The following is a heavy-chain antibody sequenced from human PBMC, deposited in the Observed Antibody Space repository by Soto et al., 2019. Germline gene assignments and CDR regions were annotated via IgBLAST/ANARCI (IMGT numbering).Heavy chain of an antibody. CDR1: GFTFSSHA. CDR2: ISYDGINK. J-gene: IGHJ4*02. CDR3: ASSGY. Sequence: QVQLVESGGGVVQPGRSLRLCCAASGFTFSSHAMHWVRQAPGKGLEWVAVISYDGINKYYADSVKGRFTISRDNSKNTLFLQMNSLRAEDAGVYYCASSGYWGQGTLVTVSS. V-gene: IGHV3-30-3*01.